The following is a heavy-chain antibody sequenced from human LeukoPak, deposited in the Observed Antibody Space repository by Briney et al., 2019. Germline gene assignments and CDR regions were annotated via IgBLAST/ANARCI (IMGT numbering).Heavy chain of an antibody. Sequence: SETLSLTCTVSGGSISSYYWSWIRQPPGKGLEWIGYIYYSGSTNYNPSLKSRVTISVDTSKNQFSLKLSSVTAADTAVYYCARDTGSYGRSFDYWGQGTLVTVSS. CDR1: GGSISSYY. J-gene: IGHJ4*02. CDR3: ARDTGSYGRSFDY. CDR2: IYYSGST. D-gene: IGHD1-26*01. V-gene: IGHV4-59*12.